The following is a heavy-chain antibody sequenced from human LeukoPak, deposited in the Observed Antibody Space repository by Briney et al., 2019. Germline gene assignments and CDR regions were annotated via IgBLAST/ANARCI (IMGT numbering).Heavy chain of an antibody. CDR1: VFIFINFV. Sequence: PGLSLRLSCSASVFIFINFVVHWVRHAPGKGLEYISFISRSGAVTSYADSVRGRFTISRDNSKDTVSLQMSSLRDEDTAMYFCVRDMSGSYSFDSWGQGTLVTVSS. V-gene: IGHV3-64D*09. D-gene: IGHD1-26*01. CDR2: ISRSGAVT. J-gene: IGHJ4*02. CDR3: VRDMSGSYSFDS.